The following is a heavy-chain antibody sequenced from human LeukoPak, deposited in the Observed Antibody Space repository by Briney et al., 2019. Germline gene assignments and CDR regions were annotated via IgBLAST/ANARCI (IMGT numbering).Heavy chain of an antibody. D-gene: IGHD1-26*01. V-gene: IGHV5-51*01. CDR3: ARLDSGSYSYYYYYMDV. CDR2: IYPGDSDT. Sequence: GESLKISCKGPGYSFTSYWIGWVRQMPGKGLEWMGIIYPGDSDTRYSPSFQGQVTISADKSISTAYLQWSSLKASDTAMYYCARLDSGSYSYYYYYMDVWGKGTTVTVSS. J-gene: IGHJ6*03. CDR1: GYSFTSYW.